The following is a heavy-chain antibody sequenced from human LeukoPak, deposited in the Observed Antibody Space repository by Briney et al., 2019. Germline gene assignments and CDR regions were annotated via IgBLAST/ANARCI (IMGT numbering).Heavy chain of an antibody. CDR3: ARGVIVVVPAAIAYFDY. CDR2: IYYSGST. D-gene: IGHD2-2*01. CDR1: GGSISSHY. Sequence: SETLSLTCTVSGGSISSHYWSWIRQPPGKGLEWIGYIYYSGSTNYNPSLKSRVTISVDTSKNQFSLKLSSVTAADTAVYYCARGVIVVVPAAIAYFDYWGQGTLVTVSP. J-gene: IGHJ4*02. V-gene: IGHV4-59*11.